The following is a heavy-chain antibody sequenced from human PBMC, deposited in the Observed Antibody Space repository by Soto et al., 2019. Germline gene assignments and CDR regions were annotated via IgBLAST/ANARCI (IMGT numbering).Heavy chain of an antibody. CDR3: ARKAWVRFDY. CDR2: VFHTGDT. V-gene: IGHV4-4*02. D-gene: IGHD7-27*01. J-gene: IGHJ4*02. Sequence: SETLSLTCAVSGDPICSSVWWTWVRQPPGKGLEWIGEVFHTGDTYFNPSLGSRVAMSVDKSTNEFSLKVTSVTAADTAIYYCARKAWVRFDYWGQGALVTVSS. CDR1: GDPICSSVW.